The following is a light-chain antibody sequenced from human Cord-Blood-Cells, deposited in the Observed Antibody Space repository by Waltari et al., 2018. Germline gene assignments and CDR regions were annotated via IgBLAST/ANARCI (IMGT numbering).Light chain of an antibody. Sequence: SYELTQPPSVSVSPGQTASITCSGDKLEDKYACWYQQKPCQSPVLVIYQDSKRHSGIPELFSGSNSGNTATLTISGTQAMDEADYYCQAWDSSNWVFGGGTKLTVL. J-gene: IGLJ3*02. CDR3: QAWDSSNWV. CDR1: KLEDKY. CDR2: QDS. V-gene: IGLV3-1*01.